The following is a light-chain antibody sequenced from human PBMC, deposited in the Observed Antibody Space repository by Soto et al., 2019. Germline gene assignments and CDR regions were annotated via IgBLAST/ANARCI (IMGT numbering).Light chain of an antibody. CDR3: VQTTLSPFT. CDR1: QGLVHTDGNAY. V-gene: IGKV2-24*01. Sequence: DIVLTQSPLSSPVTLGQPASISCTSSQGLVHTDGNAYLSWLQQRPGQPPRLLIYKISNRFSGVTDRFSVSGAGKHLTLTIARVEPEDVGVYYCVQTTLSPFTFGQGTKVDIK. J-gene: IGKJ2*01. CDR2: KIS.